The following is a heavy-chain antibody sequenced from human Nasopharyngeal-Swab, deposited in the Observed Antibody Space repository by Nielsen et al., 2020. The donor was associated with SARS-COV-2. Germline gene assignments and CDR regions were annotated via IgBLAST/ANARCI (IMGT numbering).Heavy chain of an antibody. Sequence: SETLSLTCTVSGCSISSSSYYWGWIRPPPGKGLEWIGSIYYSGITYYNPSLKSRVTISVDTSKNQFSLKLSSATAADTAVYYCAATSVLRFLEWLNNWFDPWGQGTLVTVSS. V-gene: IGHV4-39*01. CDR1: GCSISSSSYY. CDR3: AATSVLRFLEWLNNWFDP. J-gene: IGHJ5*02. D-gene: IGHD3-3*01. CDR2: IYYSGIT.